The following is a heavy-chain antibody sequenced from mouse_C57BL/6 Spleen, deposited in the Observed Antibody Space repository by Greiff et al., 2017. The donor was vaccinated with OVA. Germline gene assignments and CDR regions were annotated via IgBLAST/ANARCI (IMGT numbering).Heavy chain of an antibody. CDR1: GYTFTDYY. CDR2: INPNNGGT. CDR3: ARDYPAMDY. Sequence: VQLQQSGPELVKPGASVKISCKASGYTFTDYYMNWVKQSHGKSLEWIGDINPNNGGTSYNQKFKGKATLTVDKSSSTAYMELRSLTSEDSAVYYCARDYPAMDYWGQGTSVTVSS. D-gene: IGHD1-1*02. V-gene: IGHV1-26*01. J-gene: IGHJ4*01.